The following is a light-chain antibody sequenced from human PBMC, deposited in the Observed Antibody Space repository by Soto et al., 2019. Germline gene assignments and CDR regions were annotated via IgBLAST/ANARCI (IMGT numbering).Light chain of an antibody. J-gene: IGKJ2*01. Sequence: EIVLTQSPGTLSFSPGERATLSCRASQSVRHLAWYQQKPGQAPRVLMSDAFTRASGTPARFSGSGSGTDFTLTISSLEPEDFAVYYCQQRGDRPMYTFGQGTILEI. V-gene: IGKV3-11*01. CDR1: QSVRH. CDR3: QQRGDRPMYT. CDR2: DAF.